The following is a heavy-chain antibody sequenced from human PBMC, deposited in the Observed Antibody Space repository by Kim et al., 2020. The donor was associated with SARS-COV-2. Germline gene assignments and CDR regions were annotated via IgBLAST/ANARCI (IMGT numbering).Heavy chain of an antibody. CDR1: GFSFSDYY. V-gene: IGHV3-11*01. CDR2: INSDGSSI. J-gene: IGHJ4*02. CDR3: VREPNN. Sequence: GGSLRLSCAASGFSFSDYYMNWIRQAPGQGLEWVAYINSDGSSIKYADSVNGRFTISRDNSKKSLSLQMNSLTPEDTAVYYCVREPNNWGPGTLVTVSS.